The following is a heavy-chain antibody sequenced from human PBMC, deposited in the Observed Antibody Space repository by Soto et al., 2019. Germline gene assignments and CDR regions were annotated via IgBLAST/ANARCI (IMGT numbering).Heavy chain of an antibody. CDR2: INHSGST. J-gene: IGHJ4*02. D-gene: IGHD4-17*01. V-gene: IGHV4-34*01. CDR3: ASDNYGDYS. CDR1: GGSFIGYY. Sequence: TLSLTCAVYGGSFIGYYWSWIRQPPGKGLEWIGEINHSGSTNYNPSPKSRVTISVDTSKNQFSLKLSSATAADTAVYYCASDNYGDYSWGQGTLVTVSS.